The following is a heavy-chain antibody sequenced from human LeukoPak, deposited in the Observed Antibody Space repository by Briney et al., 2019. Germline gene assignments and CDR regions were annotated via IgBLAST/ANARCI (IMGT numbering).Heavy chain of an antibody. CDR3: ANDPSDGDYIYFDY. V-gene: IGHV1-2*02. CDR2: INPNSGGT. J-gene: IGHJ4*02. D-gene: IGHD4-17*01. Sequence: ASVKVSCKASGYTFTGYYMHWVRQAPGQGLEWMGWINPNSGGTNYAQQFQGRVTMTRDTSISTSYMELNRLRAEDTAVYYCANDPSDGDYIYFDYWGQGTLVTVSS. CDR1: GYTFTGYY.